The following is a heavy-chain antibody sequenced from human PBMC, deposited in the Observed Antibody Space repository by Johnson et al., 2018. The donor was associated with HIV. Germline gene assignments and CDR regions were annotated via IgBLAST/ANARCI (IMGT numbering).Heavy chain of an antibody. J-gene: IGHJ3*02. CDR3: ASATYYYDSSGSNNVAFDI. CDR1: GFTFSSYA. CDR2: ISYDGSNK. Sequence: QVQLVESGGGVVQPGRSLRLSCAASGFTFSSYAMHWVRQAPGKGLEWVAVISYDGSNKYYADSVKGRFTISRDTSKNTLYLQMNSLRAEDTAVYYCASATYYYDSSGSNNVAFDIWGQGTMVTVSS. D-gene: IGHD3-22*01. V-gene: IGHV3-30-3*01.